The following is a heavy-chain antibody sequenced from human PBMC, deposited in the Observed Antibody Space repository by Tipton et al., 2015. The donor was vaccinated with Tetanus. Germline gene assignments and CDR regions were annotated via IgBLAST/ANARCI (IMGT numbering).Heavy chain of an antibody. V-gene: IGHV3-30*04. CDR2: ISYDGSNK. D-gene: IGHD3-22*01. CDR3: ARESYYDSSGYATYAFDI. J-gene: IGHJ3*02. CDR1: GFTFSSYA. Sequence: SLRLSCAASGFTFSSYAMSWVRQAPGKGLEWVAVISYDGSNKYYADSVKGRFTISRDNSKNTLYLQMNSLGAEDTAVYYCARESYYDSSGYATYAFDIWGQGTMVTVSS.